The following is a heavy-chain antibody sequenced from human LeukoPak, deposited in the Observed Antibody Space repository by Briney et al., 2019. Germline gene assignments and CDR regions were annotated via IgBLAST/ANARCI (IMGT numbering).Heavy chain of an antibody. Sequence: PGGSLRLSCAASGFTFDDYAMHWVRQAPGKGLEWVSGISWNSGSIGYADSVKGRFTISRDNAKDSLYLQMNSLRAEDTALYYCAKEGDCSGGSCWGQGTLVTVSS. CDR1: GFTFDDYA. J-gene: IGHJ4*02. D-gene: IGHD2-15*01. V-gene: IGHV3-9*01. CDR3: AKEGDCSGGSC. CDR2: ISWNSGSI.